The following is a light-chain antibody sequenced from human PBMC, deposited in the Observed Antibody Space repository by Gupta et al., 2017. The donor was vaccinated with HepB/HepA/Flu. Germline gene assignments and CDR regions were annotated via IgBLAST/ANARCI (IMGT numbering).Light chain of an antibody. Sequence: DIQTTQSPSTLSASVGDRVTITCRASQSISSWLAWYQQKPGKAPKLLIYKASSLESGVPSRFSGSGSGTEFTLTISRLQPDDFATYYFQQYNSYYTFGQRTKLEIK. CDR1: QSISSW. CDR2: KAS. V-gene: IGKV1-5*03. J-gene: IGKJ2*01. CDR3: QQYNSYYT.